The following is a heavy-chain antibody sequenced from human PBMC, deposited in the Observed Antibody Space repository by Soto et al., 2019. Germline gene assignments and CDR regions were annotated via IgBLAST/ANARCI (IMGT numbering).Heavy chain of an antibody. D-gene: IGHD3-22*01. CDR1: GGSISDYY. CDR2: IHYSGST. J-gene: IGHJ2*01. Sequence: LSLTCFVSGGSISDYYWTWIRQSPGKGLEWIGNIHYSGSTYYNPSLKSRLTISVDTSKNQFSLRLSSVTAADTAVYYCAREGNYDSSGYYFFQTFNIWGRGTLVTVSS. CDR3: AREGNYDSSGYYFFQTFNI. V-gene: IGHV4-59*01.